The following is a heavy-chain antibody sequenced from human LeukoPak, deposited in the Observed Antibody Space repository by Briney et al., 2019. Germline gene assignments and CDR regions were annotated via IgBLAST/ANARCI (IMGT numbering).Heavy chain of an antibody. CDR2: INDDGSDT. V-gene: IGHV3-74*01. Sequence: PGGSLRLSCAASGFTFKLYWMHWVRQVPGKRPVWVSRINDDGSDTIYADSVRGRFTISRDNSKNTLYLQMNSLRAEDTAVYYCARETNDYNDPSHSCDMWGQGTMVTVSS. J-gene: IGHJ3*02. CDR1: GFTFKLYW. D-gene: IGHD5-24*01. CDR3: ARETNDYNDPSHSCDM.